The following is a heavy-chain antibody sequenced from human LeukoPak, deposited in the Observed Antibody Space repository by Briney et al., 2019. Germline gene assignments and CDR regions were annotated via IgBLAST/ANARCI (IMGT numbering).Heavy chain of an antibody. J-gene: IGHJ5*02. CDR1: GYSISSGYY. CDR2: IYHSGST. Sequence: SETLSLTCTVSGYSISSGYYWGWIRQPPGQGLEWIGSIYHSGSTYYNPSLKSRVTISVDTSKNQFSLKLSSVTAADTAVYYCARATVSWFDPWGQGTLVTVSS. V-gene: IGHV4-38-2*02. CDR3: ARATVSWFDP. D-gene: IGHD1-14*01.